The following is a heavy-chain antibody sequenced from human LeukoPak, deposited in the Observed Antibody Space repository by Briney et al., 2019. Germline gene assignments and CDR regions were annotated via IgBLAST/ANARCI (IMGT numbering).Heavy chain of an antibody. CDR1: GGTFSSYA. CDR3: AMYGSGSTYFDY. Sequence: SVKVSCKASGGTFSSYAISWVRQAPGQGLEWMGGIIPIFGTANYAQKFQGRVTITTDESTSTAYMELSSLRSEDTAVYYCAMYGSGSTYFDYWGQGTLVTVTS. J-gene: IGHJ4*02. CDR2: IIPIFGTA. V-gene: IGHV1-69*05. D-gene: IGHD3-10*01.